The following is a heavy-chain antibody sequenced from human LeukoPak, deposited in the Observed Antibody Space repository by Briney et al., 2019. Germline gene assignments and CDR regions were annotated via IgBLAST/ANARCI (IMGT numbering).Heavy chain of an antibody. V-gene: IGHV4-39*07. CDR3: ARPMVRGVMGPFDY. CDR2: IYYSGST. J-gene: IGHJ4*02. D-gene: IGHD3-10*01. Sequence: SETLSLTCTVSGGSISSSSYYWGWIRQPPGKGLEWIGSIYYSGSTYYNPSLKGRVTISVDTSKNQFSLKLSSVTAADTAVYYCARPMVRGVMGPFDYWGQGTLVTVSS. CDR1: GGSISSSSYY.